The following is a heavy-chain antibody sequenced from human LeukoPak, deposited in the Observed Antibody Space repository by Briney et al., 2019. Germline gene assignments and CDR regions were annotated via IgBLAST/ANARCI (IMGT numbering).Heavy chain of an antibody. V-gene: IGHV4-38-2*02. CDR1: GYSIRSGYY. D-gene: IGHD3-10*01. J-gene: IGHJ3*02. CDR2: IYHSGST. CDR3: ARSMVRGVIILHDAFDI. Sequence: SETLSLTCTVSGYSIRSGYYWGWIRQPPGKGLEWIGEIYHSGSTNYNPSLKSRVTISVDKSKNQFSLKLSSVTAADTAVYYCARSMVRGVIILHDAFDIWGQGTMVTVSS.